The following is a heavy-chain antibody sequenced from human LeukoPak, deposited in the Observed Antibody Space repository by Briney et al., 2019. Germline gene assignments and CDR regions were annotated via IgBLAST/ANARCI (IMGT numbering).Heavy chain of an antibody. V-gene: IGHV1-18*01. J-gene: IGHJ4*02. Sequence: ASVKVSCKASGYTFTSYDINWVRQAPGQGLEWMGWISAYNGNTNYAQKLQGRVTMTTDTSTSTAYMELRSLRSDDTAVYYCARDHRGYSSGWYYFDYWGQGTLVTVSS. CDR1: GYTFTSYD. D-gene: IGHD6-19*01. CDR2: ISAYNGNT. CDR3: ARDHRGYSSGWYYFDY.